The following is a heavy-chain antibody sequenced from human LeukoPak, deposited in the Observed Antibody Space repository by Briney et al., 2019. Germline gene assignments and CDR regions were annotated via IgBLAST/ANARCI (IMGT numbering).Heavy chain of an antibody. J-gene: IGHJ4*02. CDR2: ISYDGSNK. CDR1: GFTFSSYA. D-gene: IGHD5-18*01. V-gene: IGHV3-30-3*01. CDR3: AREETLYRDGYGYLY. Sequence: GRCLRLSCAASGFTFSSYAMHWVRQAPGKGLEWVAVISYDGSNKYYADSVKGRFTISRDNSKNTLYLQMNSLRAEDTAVNYCAREETLYRDGYGYLYWGQGTLVIVSS.